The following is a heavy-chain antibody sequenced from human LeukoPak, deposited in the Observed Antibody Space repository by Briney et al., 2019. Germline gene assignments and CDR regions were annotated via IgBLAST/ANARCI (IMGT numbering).Heavy chain of an antibody. V-gene: IGHV4-59*01. CDR3: ARAYSCCYPYFDY. J-gene: IGHJ4*02. D-gene: IGHD2-2*01. CDR2: IYYSGST. Sequence: SETLSLTCTVSGGSISNYYWSWIRQPPGKGLEWIGYIYYSGSTNYNPSLKSRVTISVDTSKNQFSLKLGSVTAADTAVYYCARAYSCCYPYFDYWGQGTLVTVSS. CDR1: GGSISNYY.